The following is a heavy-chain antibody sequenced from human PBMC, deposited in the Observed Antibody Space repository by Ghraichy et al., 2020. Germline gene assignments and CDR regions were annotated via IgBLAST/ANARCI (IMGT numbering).Heavy chain of an antibody. CDR3: ASATTDNSGTGIDY. D-gene: IGHD3-22*01. CDR1: GFTISKYW. J-gene: IGHJ4*02. Sequence: LSLTCAASGFTISKYWMHWVRQVPGKGLVWVSRINSAGSVTSYADSVNGRFTISRDNAKNTVYLQMNSLRAEDTALYYCASATTDNSGTGIDYWDQGTLVTVSS. V-gene: IGHV3-74*01. CDR2: INSAGSVT.